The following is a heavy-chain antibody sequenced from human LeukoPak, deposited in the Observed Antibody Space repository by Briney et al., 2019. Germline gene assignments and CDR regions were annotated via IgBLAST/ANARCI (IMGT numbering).Heavy chain of an antibody. CDR3: AKGGSGWYVGLFDY. Sequence: PGGSLRLSCAASGFTFSSSAMSWFRQAPGKGLECVSVISGSGGSTYYADSVKGRFTISRDNSKSTLYLQMNSLRAEDTAVYYCAKGGSGWYVGLFDYWGQGTLVTVSS. CDR1: GFTFSSSA. CDR2: ISGSGGST. V-gene: IGHV3-23*01. D-gene: IGHD6-19*01. J-gene: IGHJ4*02.